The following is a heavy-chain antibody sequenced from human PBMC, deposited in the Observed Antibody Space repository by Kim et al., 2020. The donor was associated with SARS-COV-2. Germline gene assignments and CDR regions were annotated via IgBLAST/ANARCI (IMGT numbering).Heavy chain of an antibody. J-gene: IGHJ3*02. V-gene: IGHV5-51*01. Sequence: GESLKISCKGSGYSFTSYWIGWVRQMPGKGLEWMGIIYPGDSDTRYSPSFQGQVTISADKSISTAYLQWSSLKASDTAMYYCARRRGSSGYYYSGDAFDIWGQGTMVTVSS. D-gene: IGHD3-22*01. CDR1: GYSFTSYW. CDR2: IYPGDSDT. CDR3: ARRRGSSGYYYSGDAFDI.